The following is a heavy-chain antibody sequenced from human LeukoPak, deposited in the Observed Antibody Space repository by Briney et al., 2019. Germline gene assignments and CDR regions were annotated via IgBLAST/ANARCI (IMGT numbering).Heavy chain of an antibody. Sequence: GGSLRLSCAASGFTFDNYWMTWVRQAPGKGLEWVANIKLDGSEKYYVDSVKGRFTISRDNAKNSVSLQMKSLRAEDTAVYYCARSHDYGGHCFFDYWGQGALVTVSS. CDR3: ARSHDYGGHCFFDY. V-gene: IGHV3-7*01. J-gene: IGHJ4*02. CDR2: IKLDGSEK. CDR1: GFTFDNYW. D-gene: IGHD4-23*01.